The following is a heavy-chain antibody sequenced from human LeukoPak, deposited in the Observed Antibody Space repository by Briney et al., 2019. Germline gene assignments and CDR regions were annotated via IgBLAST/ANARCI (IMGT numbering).Heavy chain of an antibody. V-gene: IGHV3-64*01. CDR2: ISSNGGST. J-gene: IGHJ5*02. Sequence: PGGSLRLSCAASGFTFSSYAMHWVRQAPGKGLEYVSAISSNGGSTYYANSVKGRFTISRDNAKNSVSLHMTSLRDQDTAVYHCATNPWAQGETAAIGPFDPWGQGTLVIVSS. CDR3: ATNPWAQGETAAIGPFDP. CDR1: GFTFSSYA. D-gene: IGHD1-26*01.